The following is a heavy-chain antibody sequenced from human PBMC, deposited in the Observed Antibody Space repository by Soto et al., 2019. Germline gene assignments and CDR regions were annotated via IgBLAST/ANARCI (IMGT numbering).Heavy chain of an antibody. CDR3: ARSPLSYDYVRQTWREVGDSFDI. D-gene: IGHD3-16*01. Sequence: SETLSLTCAIYNSSLGAFHWTWIRQPPGKGLEWIGELIHGGSTNYNPSLKSRVTFSLDTSKNQFSLQLMSVTAADTAVYYCARSPLSYDYVRQTWREVGDSFDIWGRGTLVTVS. J-gene: IGHJ3*02. CDR1: NSSLGAFH. CDR2: LIHGGST. V-gene: IGHV4-34*12.